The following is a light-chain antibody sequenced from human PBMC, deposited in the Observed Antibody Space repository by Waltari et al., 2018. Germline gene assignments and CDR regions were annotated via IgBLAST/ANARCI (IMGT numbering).Light chain of an antibody. CDR3: LQYNNYPYS. J-gene: IGKJ2*03. CDR1: QDISRY. CDR2: AAT. V-gene: IGKV1-17*01. Sequence: DIQMTQSPSSLSASVGDTVTITCRASQDISRYLNWFQQKPGKAPKLLIYAATTLQSGVPSRFSGSGSGTEFTFTISSLQPEDFAAYYCLQYNNYPYSFGQGTKVEIK.